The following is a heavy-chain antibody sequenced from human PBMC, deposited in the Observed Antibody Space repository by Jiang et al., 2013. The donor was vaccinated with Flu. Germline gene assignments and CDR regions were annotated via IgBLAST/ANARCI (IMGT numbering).Heavy chain of an antibody. CDR1: GFTFSDYY. D-gene: IGHD4-11*01. V-gene: IGHV3-11*01. CDR3: ARTHDYSNHYWFDP. J-gene: IGHJ5*02. Sequence: ASGFTFSDYYMSWIRPGSRKGLEWVSYISSSGSTIYYADSVKGRFTISRDNAKNSLYLQMNSLRAEDTAVYYCARTHDYSNHYWFDPWGQGTLVTVSS. CDR2: ISSSGSTI.